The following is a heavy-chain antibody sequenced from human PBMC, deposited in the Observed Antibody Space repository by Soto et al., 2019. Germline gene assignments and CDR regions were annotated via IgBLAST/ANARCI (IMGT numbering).Heavy chain of an antibody. D-gene: IGHD2-15*01. Sequence: GGSLRLSCAASGFNFSNYAMSWVRQAPGKGLEWVSGISGSGGTTYYADSVKGRFTLSRDNSKNTLYLQMNSLRAEDTAVYYCANDLGYCSGGSCPTSIDYWGQGTLVTVSS. CDR3: ANDLGYCSGGSCPTSIDY. V-gene: IGHV3-23*01. CDR1: GFNFSNYA. J-gene: IGHJ4*02. CDR2: ISGSGGTT.